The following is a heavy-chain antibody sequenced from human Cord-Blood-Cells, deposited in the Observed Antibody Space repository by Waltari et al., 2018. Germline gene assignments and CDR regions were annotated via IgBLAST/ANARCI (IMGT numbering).Heavy chain of an antibody. Sequence: QVQLQQWGAGLLKPSETLSLTCAVYGGSFSGYYWSWIRQPPGKGLEWIGEINHSGSTNYNPSLKSRVTISVDTSKNQFSLKLSSVTAADTAVYYCARYWSLDYYGSGSYYDYWGQGTLVTVSS. CDR2: INHSGST. CDR3: ARYWSLDYYGSGSYYDY. J-gene: IGHJ4*02. V-gene: IGHV4-34*01. CDR1: GGSFSGYY. D-gene: IGHD3-10*01.